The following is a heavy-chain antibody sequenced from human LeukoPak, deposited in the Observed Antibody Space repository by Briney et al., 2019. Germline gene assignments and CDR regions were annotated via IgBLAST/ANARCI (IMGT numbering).Heavy chain of an antibody. CDR1: GFTFSNYW. D-gene: IGHD5-12*01. CDR3: AKVGGYVRTPVDY. V-gene: IGHV3-7*03. Sequence: PGGSLRLSCAASGFTFSNYWMSWVRQAPGKGLEWVASIKQDGSEKYYVDSVKGRFTISRDNAKNSLYLQMNSLRAEDTAVYYCAKVGGYVRTPVDYWGQGTLVTVSS. J-gene: IGHJ4*02. CDR2: IKQDGSEK.